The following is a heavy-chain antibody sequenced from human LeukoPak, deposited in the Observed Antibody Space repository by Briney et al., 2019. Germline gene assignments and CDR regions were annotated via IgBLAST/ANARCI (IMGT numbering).Heavy chain of an antibody. D-gene: IGHD3-10*02. CDR2: ISWNGNSI. Sequence: PGGSLRLSCAASGFTFDDYGMHWVRQAPGKGLEWVSSISWNGNSIDYADSVKGRFTISRDNAKSSLYLQMNSLRAEDTAVYYCAELGITMIGGVWGKGTTVTISS. CDR1: GFTFDDYG. V-gene: IGHV3-9*01. CDR3: AELGITMIGGV. J-gene: IGHJ6*04.